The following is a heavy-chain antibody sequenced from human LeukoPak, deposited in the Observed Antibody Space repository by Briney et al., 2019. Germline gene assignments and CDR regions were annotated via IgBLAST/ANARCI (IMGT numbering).Heavy chain of an antibody. CDR2: ISKNGGNT. Sequence: GGSLRLSCAASGFTLSSYAMHWVRQAPGKGLEYVSAISKNGGNTYYANSVKGRFSISRDNSKNTLYLQMGSPRTEGMAVYYCARVGEGRYYQYYYMDVWGKGTTVTVSS. CDR3: ARVGEGRYYQYYYMDV. V-gene: IGHV3-64*01. CDR1: GFTLSSYA. J-gene: IGHJ6*03. D-gene: IGHD1-26*01.